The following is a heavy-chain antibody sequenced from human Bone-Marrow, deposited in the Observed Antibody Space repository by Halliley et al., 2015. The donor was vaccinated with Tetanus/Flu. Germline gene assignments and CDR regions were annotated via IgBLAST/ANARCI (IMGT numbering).Heavy chain of an antibody. J-gene: IGHJ4*02. CDR2: IIPMFGTS. CDR3: ASHHSSGWGGDFDY. D-gene: IGHD6-19*01. CDR1: GGTFSSYA. Sequence: QVQLVQSGAEVKKPGSSVKVSCEASGGTFSSYAVSWVRQAPGQGLEWMGGIIPMFGTSNYAQKFQGRVMITADESTSTAYMELTPLTSEDTAVYYCASHHSSGWGGDFDYWGQGTLVTVSS. V-gene: IGHV1-69*12.